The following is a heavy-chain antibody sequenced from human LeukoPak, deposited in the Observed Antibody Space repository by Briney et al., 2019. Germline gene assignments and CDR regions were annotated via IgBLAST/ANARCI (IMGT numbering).Heavy chain of an antibody. D-gene: IGHD6-6*01. V-gene: IGHV3-11*04. Sequence: GGSLRLSCAASGFTFSDYYMSWIRQAPGKGLEWLSYISSSGSTIYYADSVKGRFTISRDNAKNSLHLQMNSLRAEDTAVYYCARGLEYSSSGWFDPWGQGTLVTVSS. CDR1: GFTFSDYY. CDR3: ARGLEYSSSGWFDP. J-gene: IGHJ5*02. CDR2: ISSSGSTI.